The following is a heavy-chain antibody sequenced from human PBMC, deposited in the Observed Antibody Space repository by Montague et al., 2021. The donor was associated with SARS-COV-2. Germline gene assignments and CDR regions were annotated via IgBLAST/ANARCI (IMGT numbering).Heavy chain of an antibody. CDR2: IYYSGST. Sequence: SETLSLTCTVSGGSISSYYWSWIRQPPGKGLEWIGYIYYSGSTNYNPSLKSRVTISVDTSKNQFSLKLSSVTAADTAVYYCARHALGYFDWLNEGYFDYWGQGTRGTVSS. D-gene: IGHD3-9*01. V-gene: IGHV4-59*08. J-gene: IGHJ4*02. CDR1: GGSISSYY. CDR3: ARHALGYFDWLNEGYFDY.